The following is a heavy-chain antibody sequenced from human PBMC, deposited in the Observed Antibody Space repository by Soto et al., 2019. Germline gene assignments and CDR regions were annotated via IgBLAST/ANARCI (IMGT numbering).Heavy chain of an antibody. J-gene: IGHJ6*03. V-gene: IGHV1-8*01. D-gene: IGHD4-17*01. CDR3: ARGSGTTVSPSYYYYYMDV. CDR1: GYTFTSYD. CDR2: MNPNSGNT. Sequence: QVQLVQSGAEVKKPGASVKVSCKASGYTFTSYDINWVRQATGQGLEWMGWMNPNSGNTGYAQKFQGRVTMTRNTSISTAYMELSSLRSEDTAVYYCARGSGTTVSPSYYYYYMDVWGKGTTVTVSS.